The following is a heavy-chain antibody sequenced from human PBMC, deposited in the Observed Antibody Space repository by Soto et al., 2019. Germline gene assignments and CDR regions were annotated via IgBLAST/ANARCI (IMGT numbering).Heavy chain of an antibody. CDR1: GFTFSSYG. CDR3: ARDDDFNHDFDY. D-gene: IGHD3-3*01. V-gene: IGHV3-33*01. Sequence: GGSLRLSCAASGFTFSSYGMHWVRQAPGKGLEWVAVIWYDGSNKYYADSVKGRFTISRDNSKNTLYLQMNSLRAEDTAVYYCARDDDFNHDFDYWGQGTLVTVSS. CDR2: IWYDGSNK. J-gene: IGHJ4*02.